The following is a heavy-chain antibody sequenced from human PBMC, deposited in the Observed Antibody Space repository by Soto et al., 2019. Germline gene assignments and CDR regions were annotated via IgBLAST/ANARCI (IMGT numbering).Heavy chain of an antibody. CDR3: ARGWNWFDP. V-gene: IGHV3-30-3*01. CDR1: GFTFSSYA. Sequence: AGGSLRLSCAASGFTFSSYAMHWVRQAPGKGLEWVAVISYDGSNKYYADSVKGRFTISRDNSKNTLYLQMNSLRAEDTAVYYCARGWNWFDPWGQGTLVTVSS. CDR2: ISYDGSNK. J-gene: IGHJ5*02.